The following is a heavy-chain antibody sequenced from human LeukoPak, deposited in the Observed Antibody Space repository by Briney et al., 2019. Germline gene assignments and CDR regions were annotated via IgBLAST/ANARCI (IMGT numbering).Heavy chain of an antibody. J-gene: IGHJ4*02. Sequence: KPSETLSLTCTVSGGAINSGHFWNWLRQTPGSGLEYLGYASYTGITYYNPSLMSRVNMSVDTSKKQFSLTLTSVTAADTATYYCARGNDYFDYWGQGSLVTVSS. CDR2: ASYTGIT. CDR3: ARGNDYFDY. CDR1: GGAINSGHF. V-gene: IGHV4-31*03. D-gene: IGHD3-16*01.